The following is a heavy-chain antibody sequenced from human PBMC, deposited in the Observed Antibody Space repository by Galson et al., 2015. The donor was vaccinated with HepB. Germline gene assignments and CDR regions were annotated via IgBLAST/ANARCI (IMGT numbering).Heavy chain of an antibody. D-gene: IGHD3-10*01. CDR2: ISSSGGST. CDR1: GFTFSSYA. Sequence: SLRLSCAASGFTFSSYAMSWVRQAPGKGLEWVSAISSSGGSTYYAGSVKGRFTISRDNSKNTLYVKMKSLRAEDTAVYYCAKAASDHYYGSGRYYPWDYLGQGTLVTVSS. J-gene: IGHJ4*02. CDR3: AKAASDHYYGSGRYYPWDY. V-gene: IGHV3-23*01.